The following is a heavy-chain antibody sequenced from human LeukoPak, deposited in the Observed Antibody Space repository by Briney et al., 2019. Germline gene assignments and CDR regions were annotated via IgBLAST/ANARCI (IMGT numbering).Heavy chain of an antibody. CDR3: ATVDSGIAAAGTNYYYYYYGMDV. D-gene: IGHD6-13*01. J-gene: IGHJ6*02. CDR1: GYTFTSYG. Sequence: ASVKVSCKASGYTFTSYGISWVRQAPGQGLEWMGWISAYNGNTNYAQKLQGRVTMTTDTSTSTAYMELRSLRSDDTAVYYCATVDSGIAAAGTNYYYYYYGMDVWGQGTTVTVSS. V-gene: IGHV1-18*01. CDR2: ISAYNGNT.